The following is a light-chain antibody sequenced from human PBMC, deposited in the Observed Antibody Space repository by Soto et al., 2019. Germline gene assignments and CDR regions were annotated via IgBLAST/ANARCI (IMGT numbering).Light chain of an antibody. CDR3: QQRSNWPRT. CDR2: DAS. Sequence: EIVLTQSPATLSLSPGERATLSCRASQSVSSYLAWYQQKPGQAPRLLIYDASNRATGIPARFSGSGSGTDFTLTISSLEPEEFAVYYCQQRSNWPRTFGQGTKLEI. CDR1: QSVSSY. V-gene: IGKV3-11*01. J-gene: IGKJ2*01.